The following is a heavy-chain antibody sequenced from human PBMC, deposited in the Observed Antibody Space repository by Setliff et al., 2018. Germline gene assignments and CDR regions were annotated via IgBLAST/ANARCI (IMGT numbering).Heavy chain of an antibody. CDR1: GGSFSGYY. CDR3: AREQWLDPPGYYYMDV. V-gene: IGHV4-34*12. J-gene: IGHJ6*03. Sequence: PSETLSLTCAVYGGSFSGYYWSWIRQPPGKRPEWIGEIIHSGSTNYNPSLKSRVTISMDTSKNQFSLKLNSVTAADMAVYYCAREQWLDPPGYYYMDVWAKGTTVTVSS. CDR2: IIHSGST. D-gene: IGHD6-19*01.